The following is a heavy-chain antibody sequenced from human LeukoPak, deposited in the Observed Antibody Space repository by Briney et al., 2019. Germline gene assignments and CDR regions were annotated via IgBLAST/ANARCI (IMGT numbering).Heavy chain of an antibody. Sequence: SETLSLTCTVSGGSISSSSYYWGWIRQPPGKGLEWIGSIYHSGSTYYNPSLKSRVTISVDRSKNQFSLKLSSVTAADTAVYYCARGPYYYGSGSYSPYYFDYWGQGTLVTVSS. J-gene: IGHJ4*02. CDR3: ARGPYYYGSGSYSPYYFDY. CDR1: GGSISSSSYY. D-gene: IGHD3-10*01. CDR2: IYHSGST. V-gene: IGHV4-39*07.